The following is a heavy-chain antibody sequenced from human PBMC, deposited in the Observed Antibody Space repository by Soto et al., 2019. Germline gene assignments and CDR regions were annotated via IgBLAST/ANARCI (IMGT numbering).Heavy chain of an antibody. CDR3: ARVKKGYCSGGSCYDAFDI. CDR2: INPSGGST. CDR1: GYTFTSYY. D-gene: IGHD2-15*01. Sequence: GASVKVSCKASGYTFTSYYMHWVRQAPGLGLEWMGIINPSGGSTSYAQKFQGRVTMTRDTSTSTVYMELSSLRSEDTAVYYCARVKKGYCSGGSCYDAFDIWGQGTMVTVSS. J-gene: IGHJ3*02. V-gene: IGHV1-46*01.